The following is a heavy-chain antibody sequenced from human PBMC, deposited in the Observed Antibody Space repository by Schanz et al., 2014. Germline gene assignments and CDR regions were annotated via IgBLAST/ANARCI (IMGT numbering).Heavy chain of an antibody. V-gene: IGHV3-48*01. Sequence: EVQLVESGGGLVQPGGSLRLSCAASGFTFSSNSMNWVRQAPGKGLEWISNIGSSSSRIDHADSVKGRFTISRDNAKNSLYLQMNSLRAEDTAVYYCARSRSGFYFDYWGQGTLVTVSS. D-gene: IGHD1-26*01. CDR3: ARSRSGFYFDY. J-gene: IGHJ4*02. CDR1: GFTFSSNS. CDR2: IGSSSSRI.